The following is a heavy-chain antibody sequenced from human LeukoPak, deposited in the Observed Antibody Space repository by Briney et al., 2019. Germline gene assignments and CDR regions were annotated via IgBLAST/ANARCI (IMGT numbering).Heavy chain of an antibody. V-gene: IGHV1-69*13. Sequence: VASVKVSCRASGGTFSSYAISWVRQAPGQGLEWMGGIIPIFGTANYAQKFQGRVTITADESTSTAYMELSSLRSEDTAVYYCAQSIAARPGYFDYWGQGTLVTVSS. D-gene: IGHD6-6*01. CDR1: GGTFSSYA. J-gene: IGHJ4*02. CDR2: IIPIFGTA. CDR3: AQSIAARPGYFDY.